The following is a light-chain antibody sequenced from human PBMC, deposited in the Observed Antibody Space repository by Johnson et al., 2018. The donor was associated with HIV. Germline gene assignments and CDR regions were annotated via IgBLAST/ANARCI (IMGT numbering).Light chain of an antibody. CDR1: SSNIGNNY. J-gene: IGLJ1*01. CDR2: DNN. Sequence: QSVLTQSPSVSAAPGQKVTISCSGSSSNIGNNYVSWYQQLPGTAPKLLIYDNNNRPSGIPDRFSGPKSGTSATRGITGLKTGDEADYYCGTWDSSLSQGVFGTGTKVTVL. CDR3: GTWDSSLSQGV. V-gene: IGLV1-51*01.